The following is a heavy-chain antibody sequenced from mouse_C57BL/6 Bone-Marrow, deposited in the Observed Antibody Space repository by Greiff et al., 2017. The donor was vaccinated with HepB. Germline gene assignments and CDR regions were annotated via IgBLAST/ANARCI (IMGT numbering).Heavy chain of an antibody. V-gene: IGHV1-54*01. Sequence: VQLQQSGAELVRPGTSVKVSCKASGYAFTNYLIEWVKQRPGQGLEWIGVINPGSGGTNYNEKFKGKATLTADKSSSTAYMQLSSLTSEDSAVYFCARGDWAYWYFDVWGTGTTVTVSS. CDR1: GYAFTNYL. CDR2: INPGSGGT. D-gene: IGHD4-1*01. J-gene: IGHJ1*03. CDR3: ARGDWAYWYFDV.